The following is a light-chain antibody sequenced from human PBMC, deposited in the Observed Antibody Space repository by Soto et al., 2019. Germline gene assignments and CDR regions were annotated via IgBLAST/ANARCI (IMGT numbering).Light chain of an antibody. Sequence: EIVLTQSPATLSLSPGDRATLSCRASQSVRSYLAWYQQKPGQAPRLLIYDASNRATGIPARFSGSGSGTDFTLTITSLEPEDFAVYYCHQRSDWPSTFGGGTKVEIK. CDR1: QSVRSY. J-gene: IGKJ4*01. CDR2: DAS. V-gene: IGKV3-11*01. CDR3: HQRSDWPST.